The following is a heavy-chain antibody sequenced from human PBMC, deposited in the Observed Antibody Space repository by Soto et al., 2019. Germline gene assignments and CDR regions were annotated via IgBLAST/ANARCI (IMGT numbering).Heavy chain of an antibody. V-gene: IGHV3-23*01. D-gene: IGHD3-10*01. CDR3: AKEFSPLSRGSFDY. CDR1: GFTFSTYA. Sequence: EVQLLESGGGLVQPGGSLRLYCAASGFTFSTYAMNWVRRAPGKGLEWVSGITGSSGRTFYADSVKGRFTVSRDISRDTLFLQMNSLRADDTAVYYCAKEFSPLSRGSFDYWGQGALVTVSS. J-gene: IGHJ4*02. CDR2: ITGSSGRT.